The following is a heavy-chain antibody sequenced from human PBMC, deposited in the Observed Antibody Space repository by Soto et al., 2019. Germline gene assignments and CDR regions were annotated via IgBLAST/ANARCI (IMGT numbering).Heavy chain of an antibody. CDR3: ARDRTTLYYYDSSGYYTTFDY. J-gene: IGHJ4*02. Sequence: ASVKVSCKASGYTFTSYGISWVRQAPGQGLEWMGWISAYNGNTNYAQKLQGRVTMTTDTSTSTAYMELRSLRSDDTAVYYCARDRTTLYYYDSSGYYTTFDYWGQGTLVTVSS. D-gene: IGHD3-22*01. CDR2: ISAYNGNT. CDR1: GYTFTSYG. V-gene: IGHV1-18*01.